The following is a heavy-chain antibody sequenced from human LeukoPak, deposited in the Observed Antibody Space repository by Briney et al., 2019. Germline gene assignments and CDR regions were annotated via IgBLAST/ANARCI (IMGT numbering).Heavy chain of an antibody. D-gene: IGHD3-10*01. CDR2: INPNSGGT. CDR3: ASRFGESDVYYYYYFGMDV. Sequence: ASVKVSCKASGYILKAYYMHWVRQAPGQGLEWMGWINPNSGGTNYAPKFQGRVTMTRDTSISTVYMELNRLRSDDTAVYYCASRFGESDVYYYYYFGMDVWGQGTTVTVSS. CDR1: GYILKAYY. V-gene: IGHV1-2*02. J-gene: IGHJ6*02.